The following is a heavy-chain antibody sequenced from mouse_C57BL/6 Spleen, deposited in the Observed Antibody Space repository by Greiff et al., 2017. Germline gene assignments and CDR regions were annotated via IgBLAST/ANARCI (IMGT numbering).Heavy chain of an antibody. CDR2: IDPSDSYT. Sequence: VQLQQPGAELVRPGTSVKLSCKASGYTFTSYWMHWVKQRPGQGLEWIGVIDPSDSYTNYNQKFKGKATLTVDTYYSTAYMQLSSLTSEDSAVYYGARLPLYYVDYWGQGTTLTVSS. J-gene: IGHJ2*01. CDR3: ARLPLYYVDY. CDR1: GYTFTSYW. V-gene: IGHV1-59*01.